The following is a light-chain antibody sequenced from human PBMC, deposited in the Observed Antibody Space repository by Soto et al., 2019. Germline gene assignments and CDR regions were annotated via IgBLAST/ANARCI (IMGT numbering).Light chain of an antibody. CDR2: DVS. J-gene: IGLJ2*01. CDR3: SSYTRSSTLV. V-gene: IGLV2-14*01. Sequence: QSALTQPASVSGSPGQSITISCTGTSSDVGGYNYVSWYQQHPGKAPKLMIYDVSNRPSGVYNRFSGSQSGNTAALTISGLQAEDEADYYCSSYTRSSTLVFGGGTKLTVL. CDR1: SSDVGGYNY.